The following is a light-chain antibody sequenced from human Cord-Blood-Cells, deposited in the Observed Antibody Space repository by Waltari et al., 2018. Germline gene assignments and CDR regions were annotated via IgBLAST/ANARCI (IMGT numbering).Light chain of an antibody. V-gene: IGKV1-39*01. Sequence: DIQMTQSPSSLSASVGDRVTITCRASQSISSYLNWYQQKPGKAPKLLIYAASSLQSGVPSRFSGSGSGTDFTLTISSLQPEDFATYYYQQSYSTLTPTFGQGTKLEIK. CDR2: AAS. J-gene: IGKJ2*01. CDR1: QSISSY. CDR3: QQSYSTLTPT.